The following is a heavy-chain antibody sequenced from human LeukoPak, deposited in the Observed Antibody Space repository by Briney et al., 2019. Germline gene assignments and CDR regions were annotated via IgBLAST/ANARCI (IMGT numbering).Heavy chain of an antibody. Sequence: GGSLRLSCAASGFTFDDYGMSWVRQAPGKGLEWVSGINWNGGSTGYADSVKGRFTISRDNAKNTLYLQVNNLRAEDTAVYYCARGPNSNWSGLDFWGQGTLLTVSS. J-gene: IGHJ4*02. CDR2: INWNGGST. CDR3: ARGPNSNWSGLDF. CDR1: GFTFDDYG. D-gene: IGHD6-6*01. V-gene: IGHV3-20*04.